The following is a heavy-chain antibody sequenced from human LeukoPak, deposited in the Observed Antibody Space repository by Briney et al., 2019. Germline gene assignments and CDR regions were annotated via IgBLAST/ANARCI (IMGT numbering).Heavy chain of an antibody. CDR1: GFTFSSYG. Sequence: GGSLRLSCAASGFTFSSYGMHWVRQAPGKGLEWVAVIWYDGSNKYYADSVKGRFTISRDNSKNTLYLQMNSLRAEDTAVYYCARDLGCGGYYGSGYYYGMDVWGKGTTVTVSS. V-gene: IGHV3-33*01. J-gene: IGHJ6*04. CDR2: IWYDGSNK. CDR3: ARDLGCGGYYGSGYYYGMDV. D-gene: IGHD3-10*01.